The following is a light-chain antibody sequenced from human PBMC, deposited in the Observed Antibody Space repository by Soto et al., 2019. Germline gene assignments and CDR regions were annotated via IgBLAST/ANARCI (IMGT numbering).Light chain of an antibody. Sequence: QSVLTQPPSVSGAPGQRVTISCTGSSSNIGAGYDVHWYQQLPGTAPKLLIYGDSNRPSGVPDRFSGSKSGTSGSLAISGLQSEDEADYYCASWYDSLTSLYVFGTGTKVTVL. CDR3: ASWYDSLTSLYV. CDR1: SSNIGAGYD. V-gene: IGLV1-40*01. J-gene: IGLJ1*01. CDR2: GDS.